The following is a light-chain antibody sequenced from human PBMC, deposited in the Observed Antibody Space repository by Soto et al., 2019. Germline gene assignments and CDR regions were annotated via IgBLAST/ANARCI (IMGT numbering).Light chain of an antibody. CDR2: DVS. CDR1: SSDVGGYNY. Sequence: QSVLTQPASVSGSPGQSITISCTGISSDVGGYNYVSWYQHHPGKAPKLMIYDVSNRPSGVSNRFSGSKSGNTASLIISGHQAEDEADYYCSSYTSSSTLSTYVFGTGTKVTVL. V-gene: IGLV2-14*03. J-gene: IGLJ1*01. CDR3: SSYTSSSTLSTYV.